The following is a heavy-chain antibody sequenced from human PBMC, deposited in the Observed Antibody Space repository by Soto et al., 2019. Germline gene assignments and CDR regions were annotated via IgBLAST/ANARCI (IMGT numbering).Heavy chain of an antibody. CDR3: DRLRWETEKNYFET. V-gene: IGHV4-30-4*01. CDR2: IYHSGNT. Sequence: SETLSFTCSVSVGSISSAYHYLTWIRHPPGKGLEWMGYIYHSGNTHYNPSLKSRITISMDTSTNRFSLNLTSVTAPDTAVYFCDRLRWETEKNYFETWGKGARVTVSS. CDR1: VGSISSAYHY. J-gene: IGHJ5*02. D-gene: IGHD4-17*01.